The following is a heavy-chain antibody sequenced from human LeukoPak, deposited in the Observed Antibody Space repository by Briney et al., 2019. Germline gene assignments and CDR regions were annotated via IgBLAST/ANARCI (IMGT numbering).Heavy chain of an antibody. CDR1: GFTFSSYS. Sequence: GGSLRLSCAASGFTFSSYSMNWVRQAPGKGLEWVSSISSSSSYIYYADSVKGRFTISRDNAKNSLYLQMNSLRAEDTAVYYCARDFSDNWNYGGFDYWGQGTLVTVSS. CDR3: ARDFSDNWNYGGFDY. V-gene: IGHV3-21*01. J-gene: IGHJ4*02. CDR2: ISSSSSYI. D-gene: IGHD1-7*01.